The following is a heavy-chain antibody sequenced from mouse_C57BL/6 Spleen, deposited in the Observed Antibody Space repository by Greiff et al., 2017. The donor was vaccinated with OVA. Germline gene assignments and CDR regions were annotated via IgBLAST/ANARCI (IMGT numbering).Heavy chain of an antibody. Sequence: EVQGVESGPELVKPGASVKISCKASGYSFTGYNMNWVKQSHGKSLEWIGVINPNYGTTSYNQKFKGQATLTVDKSTSTAYMQLNSLTSEDSAVYYCATEDYGGYFDYWGQGTTLTVSS. CDR1: GYSFTGYN. CDR3: ATEDYGGYFDY. J-gene: IGHJ2*01. CDR2: INPNYGTT. D-gene: IGHD1-1*02. V-gene: IGHV1-39*01.